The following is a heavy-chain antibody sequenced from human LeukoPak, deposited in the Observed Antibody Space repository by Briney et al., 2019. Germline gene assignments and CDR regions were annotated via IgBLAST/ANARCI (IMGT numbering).Heavy chain of an antibody. D-gene: IGHD1/OR15-1a*01. Sequence: SETLSLTCTVSGYSISSGYYWGWIRQPPGKGLEWIGSIYHSGSTYYNPSLKSRVTISVDTSKNQFSLKLSSVTAADTAVYYCARLVEHTFYYYYYMDVWGKGTTATVSS. CDR1: GYSISSGYY. CDR2: IYHSGST. CDR3: ARLVEHTFYYYYYMDV. V-gene: IGHV4-38-2*02. J-gene: IGHJ6*03.